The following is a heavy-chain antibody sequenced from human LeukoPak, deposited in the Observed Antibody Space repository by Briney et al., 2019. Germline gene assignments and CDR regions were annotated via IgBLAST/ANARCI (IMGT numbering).Heavy chain of an antibody. Sequence: SETLSLTCAVSNYSISRAYYWGWIRQPPGKGLEWIGSIHHSGTTYSNPSLKSRVVISLDTSKNQFSLRLSSVAAADTAVYYCARDANYGGKNKSFDLWGRGTLVTVSS. V-gene: IGHV4-38-2*02. J-gene: IGHJ2*01. D-gene: IGHD4-23*01. CDR2: IHHSGTT. CDR3: ARDANYGGKNKSFDL. CDR1: NYSISRAYY.